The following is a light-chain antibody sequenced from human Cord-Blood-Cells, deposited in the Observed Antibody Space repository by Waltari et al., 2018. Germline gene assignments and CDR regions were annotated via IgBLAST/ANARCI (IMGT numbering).Light chain of an antibody. CDR1: PSISSY. Sequence: DIQMTQSPSSLSASVRDTVPITCRASPSISSYLNWYQQKPGKAPQLLIYAASSLQSGVPSMFSGSGSETDFTLTISSLQPEDFATYYCQQSYSTPLTFGGGTKVEIK. CDR3: QQSYSTPLT. V-gene: IGKV1-39*01. J-gene: IGKJ4*01. CDR2: AAS.